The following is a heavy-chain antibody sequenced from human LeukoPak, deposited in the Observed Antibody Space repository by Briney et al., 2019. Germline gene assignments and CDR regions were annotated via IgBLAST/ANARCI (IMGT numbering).Heavy chain of an antibody. D-gene: IGHD7-27*01. CDR3: AREAPGDEAFDI. Sequence: GGSLRLSCEASGFTFSICSMNWVRQAPGKGLEWVSSMSANSFSIHYGESVKGRFTISRDNAKNSLHLQMNSLRVEDTGIYYCAREAPGDEAFDIWGRGTMVTVSS. CDR2: MSANSFSI. CDR1: GFTFSICS. J-gene: IGHJ3*02. V-gene: IGHV3-21*01.